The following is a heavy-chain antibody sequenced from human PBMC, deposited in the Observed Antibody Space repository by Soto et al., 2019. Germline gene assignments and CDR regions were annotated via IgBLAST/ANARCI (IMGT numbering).Heavy chain of an antibody. CDR1: GASISSGSYY. Sequence: QVQLQESGPGLVKPSQTLSLTCTVSGASISSGSYYWRWIRQLPGKGLEWIGYISNSGSTYYNPSLKSRVTISVDTSKNQFSLRVSSVTAADTAVYYCARAVYSNHVDWGQGTLVTVSS. CDR2: ISNSGST. CDR3: ARAVYSNHVD. J-gene: IGHJ4*02. D-gene: IGHD4-4*01. V-gene: IGHV4-31*03.